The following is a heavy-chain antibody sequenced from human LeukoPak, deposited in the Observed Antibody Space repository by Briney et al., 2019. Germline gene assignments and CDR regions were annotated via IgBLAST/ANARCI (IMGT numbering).Heavy chain of an antibody. CDR2: IWYDGSNK. CDR3: ARGPQMVRGASPCDY. D-gene: IGHD3-10*01. Sequence: PGGSLRLSCAASGFTFSSYGMHWVRQAPGKGLEWVAVIWYDGSNKYYADSVKGRFTISRDNSKNTLYLQMNSLRAEDTAVYYCARGPQMVRGASPCDYWGQGTLVTVSS. CDR1: GFTFSSYG. V-gene: IGHV3-33*01. J-gene: IGHJ4*02.